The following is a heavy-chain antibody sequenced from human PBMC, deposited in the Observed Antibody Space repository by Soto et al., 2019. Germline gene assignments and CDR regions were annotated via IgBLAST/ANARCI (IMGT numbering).Heavy chain of an antibody. CDR1: GGSISSGDYY. D-gene: IGHD2-21*02. V-gene: IGHV4-61*08. CDR3: ARDLWGYCGTDCYPLDV. Sequence: PSETLSLTCTVSGGSISSGDYYWSWIRQPPGKGLEWIGYMYNTGSTFYNPSFKSRVTISVDTSKNQFSLKLNSVTAADTAVYYCARDLWGYCGTDCYPLDVWGQGTTVTVSS. CDR2: MYNTGST. J-gene: IGHJ6*02.